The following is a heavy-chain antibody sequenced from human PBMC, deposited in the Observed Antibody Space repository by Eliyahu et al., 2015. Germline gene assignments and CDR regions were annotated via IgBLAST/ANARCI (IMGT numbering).Heavy chain of an antibody. CDR1: GGSISSAGYY. D-gene: IGHD3-9*01. CDR2: IFYTGTT. CDR3: ARGDKGYDINH. Sequence: QVQLQESGPGLVKPSQTLSLTCTVPGGSISSAGYYWSWIRQHPGKGLEWIGYIFYTGTTYYSPSLKSRLTISGDTSKNQFSLKLSSVTAADTAVYYCARGDKGYDINHWGQGTLVTVSS. V-gene: IGHV4-31*03. J-gene: IGHJ5*02.